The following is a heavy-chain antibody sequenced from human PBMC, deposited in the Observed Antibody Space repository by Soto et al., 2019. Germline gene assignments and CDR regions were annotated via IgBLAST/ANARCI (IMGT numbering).Heavy chain of an antibody. D-gene: IGHD6-19*01. CDR2: VSASGTGA. CDR1: GFTFINYA. Sequence: PGGSLRLSCAPSGFTFINYAMTWVLQAPWKGLEWVSGVSASGTGAYYTDSVKGRFTISRDNSKNTLYLQMNSLRAEDTAVYYCAKPPAVWSSGGCYFDYWGQETRVTVP. V-gene: IGHV3-23*01. CDR3: AKPPAVWSSGGCYFDY. J-gene: IGHJ4*01.